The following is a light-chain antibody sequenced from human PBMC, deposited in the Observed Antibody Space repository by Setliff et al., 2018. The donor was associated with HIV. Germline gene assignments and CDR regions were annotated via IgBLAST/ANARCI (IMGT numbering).Light chain of an antibody. J-gene: IGLJ1*01. V-gene: IGLV7-46*01. CDR1: TGAVTSSHY. Sequence: AVVTQEPSLTVSPGGTVTLTCGSSTGAVTSSHYPYWFQQKPGQAPRTLIYDTSNKHSWTPARFSGSLLGGKAALTLSGAQPEDEAEYYCLLTLSDDNYVFGTGTKV. CDR3: LLTLSDDNYV. CDR2: DTS.